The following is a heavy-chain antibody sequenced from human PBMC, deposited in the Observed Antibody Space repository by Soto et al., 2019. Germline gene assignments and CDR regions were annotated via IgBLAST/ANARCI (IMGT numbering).Heavy chain of an antibody. J-gene: IGHJ4*02. CDR1: GFTFSNYT. CDR3: AGRSGSSDY. Sequence: GGSLRLSCAASGFTFSNYTMHWVRQAPGKGLEWVALISYDEIDKYFADAVKGRFTISRDNSKDMLYLQMDSLRAEDTAVYYCAGRSGSSDYWGRGTLVTVSS. D-gene: IGHD3-10*01. V-gene: IGHV3-30*04. CDR2: ISYDEIDK.